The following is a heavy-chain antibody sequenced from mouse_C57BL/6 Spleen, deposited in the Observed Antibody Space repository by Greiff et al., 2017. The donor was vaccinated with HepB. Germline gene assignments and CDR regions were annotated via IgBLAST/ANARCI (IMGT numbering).Heavy chain of an antibody. J-gene: IGHJ4*01. D-gene: IGHD1-3*01. V-gene: IGHV2-2*01. CDR1: GFSLTSYG. CDR2: IGSGGST. CDR3: ARDLIRTYAMDY. Sequence: QVQLQQSGPGLVQPSQRLSITCTVSGFSLTSYGVHWVRQSPGKGLEWLGVIGSGGSTDYNAAFISRLSISKDNSKSQVFFKMNSLQADDTAIYYCARDLIRTYAMDYWGQGTSVTVSS.